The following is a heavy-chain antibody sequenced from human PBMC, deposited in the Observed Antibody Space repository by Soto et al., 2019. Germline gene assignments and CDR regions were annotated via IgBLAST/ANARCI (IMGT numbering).Heavy chain of an antibody. CDR1: GYTFTSYG. V-gene: IGHV1-18*01. Sequence: ASVKVSCKASGYTFTSYGISWVRLAPGQGLEWMGWISAYNGNTNYAQKLQGRVTMTTDTSTSTAYMELRSLRSDDTAVYYCARDRRVDYYDSSGYYFDYWGQGTLVTVSS. CDR2: ISAYNGNT. CDR3: ARDRRVDYYDSSGYYFDY. D-gene: IGHD3-22*01. J-gene: IGHJ4*02.